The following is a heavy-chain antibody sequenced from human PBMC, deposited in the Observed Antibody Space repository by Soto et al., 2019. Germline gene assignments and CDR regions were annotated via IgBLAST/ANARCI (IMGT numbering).Heavy chain of an antibody. CDR1: GGTFSSYT. V-gene: IGHV1-69*08. D-gene: IGHD4-17*01. CDR2: IIPILGIA. J-gene: IGHJ4*02. CDR3: ARDHAVTTFDY. Sequence: QVQLVQSGAEVKKPGSSVKVSCKASGGTFSSYTISWVRQAPGQGLEWMGRIIPILGIANYAQKFQGRVTITEDKSTSTAYMELSSLRSEDTAVYYCARDHAVTTFDYWGQGTLVTVSS.